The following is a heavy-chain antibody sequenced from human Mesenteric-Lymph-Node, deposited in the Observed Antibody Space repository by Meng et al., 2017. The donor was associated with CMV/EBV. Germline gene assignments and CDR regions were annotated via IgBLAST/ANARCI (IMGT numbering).Heavy chain of an antibody. J-gene: IGHJ6*02. CDR1: GFTFSGYS. D-gene: IGHD3-9*01. CDR2: ISRSSYYT. CDR3: AKGSEYYDILTGYYSRDYHYGMDV. V-gene: IGHV3-21*01. Sequence: GESLKISCAASGFTFSGYSMNWVRQAPGKGLEWVSSISRSSYYTYYADSVKGRFTISRDNAKNSLYLQMNSLRAEDTAVYYCAKGSEYYDILTGYYSRDYHYGMDVWGQGTTVTVSS.